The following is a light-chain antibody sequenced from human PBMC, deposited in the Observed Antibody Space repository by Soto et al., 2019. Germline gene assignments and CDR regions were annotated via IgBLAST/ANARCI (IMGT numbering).Light chain of an antibody. J-gene: IGKJ2*01. CDR2: GTS. V-gene: IGKV3-20*01. CDR3: QQYGSSPKT. Sequence: EIVLTQSPGTLSLSPGERATLSCRASQSVSSSYLAWYQQKPGQAPRLLIYGTSSRATGIPDRFSGSGSGIDFTLTINRLEPEDFAVYYCQQYGSSPKTFGQGTKLEIK. CDR1: QSVSSSY.